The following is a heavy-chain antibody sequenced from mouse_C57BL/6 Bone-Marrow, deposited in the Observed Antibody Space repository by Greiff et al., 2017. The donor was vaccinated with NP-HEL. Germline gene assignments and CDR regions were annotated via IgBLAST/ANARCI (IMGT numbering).Heavy chain of an antibody. D-gene: IGHD2-10*01. V-gene: IGHV5-6*01. J-gene: IGHJ2*01. Sequence: EVNVVESGGDLVKPGGSLKLSCAASGFTFSSYGMSWVRQTPDKRLEWVATISSGGSYTYYPDSVKGRFTISRDNAKNTLYLQMSSLKSEDTAMYYCARHPLLCLDYWGQGTTLTVSS. CDR2: ISSGGSYT. CDR1: GFTFSSYG. CDR3: ARHPLLCLDY.